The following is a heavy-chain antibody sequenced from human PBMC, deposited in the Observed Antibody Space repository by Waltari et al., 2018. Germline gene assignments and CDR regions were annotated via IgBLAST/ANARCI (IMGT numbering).Heavy chain of an antibody. CDR3: ARERRTTYYYDSSGYYYDAFDI. Sequence: QVQLQESGPGLVKPSETLSLTCAVSGYSISSGYYWGWIRQPPGKGLEWIGSIYHIGSTYYNPPLKSRVTISVDTSKNQFSLKLSSVTAADTAVYYCARERRTTYYYDSSGYYYDAFDIWGQGTMVTVSS. CDR2: IYHIGST. V-gene: IGHV4-38-2*02. D-gene: IGHD3-22*01. J-gene: IGHJ3*02. CDR1: GYSISSGYY.